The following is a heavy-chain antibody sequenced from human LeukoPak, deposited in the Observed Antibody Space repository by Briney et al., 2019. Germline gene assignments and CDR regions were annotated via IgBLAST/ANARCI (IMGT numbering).Heavy chain of an antibody. CDR2: INPNSGGT. J-gene: IGHJ5*02. Sequence: GASVKVSCKASGYTFTGYYMHWVRQAPGQGLEWMGWINPNSGGTNYAQKFQGRVTMTRDTSISTAYMELSRLRSDDTAVYYCAREKVVVITGNWFDPWGQGTLVTVSS. D-gene: IGHD3-22*01. V-gene: IGHV1-2*02. CDR3: AREKVVVITGNWFDP. CDR1: GYTFTGYY.